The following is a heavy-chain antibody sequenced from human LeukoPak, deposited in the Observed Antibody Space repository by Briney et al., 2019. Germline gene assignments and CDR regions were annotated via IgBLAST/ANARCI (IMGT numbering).Heavy chain of an antibody. J-gene: IGHJ4*02. D-gene: IGHD6-13*01. CDR2: IYYSGST. V-gene: IGHV4-59*01. Sequence: SETLSLTCSVSGGFITSYYRSWIRQPPGKGLEWIGYIYYSGSTNYNPSLKSRVTIAVDTSKNQFSLKLSSVTAADTAVYYCARGGIAAAALVHLDYWGQGTLVTVSS. CDR3: ARGGIAAAALVHLDY. CDR1: GGFITSYY.